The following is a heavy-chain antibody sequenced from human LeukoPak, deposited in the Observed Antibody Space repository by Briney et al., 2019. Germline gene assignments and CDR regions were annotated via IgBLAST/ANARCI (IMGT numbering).Heavy chain of an antibody. J-gene: IGHJ5*02. Sequence: PSETLSLTCTVSGGSISSSSYYWGWIRQPPGKGLESIGSIYYSGSTYYNPSLKSRVTISVDTSKNQFSLKLSSVTAADTAVYYCARGAAAGPSRFDPWGQGTLVTVSS. D-gene: IGHD6-13*01. CDR1: GGSISSSSYY. CDR3: ARGAAAGPSRFDP. CDR2: IYYSGST. V-gene: IGHV4-39*01.